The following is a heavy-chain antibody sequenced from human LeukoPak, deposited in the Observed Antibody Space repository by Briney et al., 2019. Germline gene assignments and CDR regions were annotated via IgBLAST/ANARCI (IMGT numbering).Heavy chain of an antibody. CDR2: ISYDGSNK. J-gene: IGHJ4*02. Sequence: GGSLRLSCAASGFTFSSYAMHWVRQAPGKGLEWVAVISYDGSNKYYADSVKGRFTISRDNSKNTLYLQMNSLRAEDTTVYYCARTFSGGPPVGYWGQGTLVTVSS. V-gene: IGHV3-30*04. D-gene: IGHD2-15*01. CDR1: GFTFSSYA. CDR3: ARTFSGGPPVGY.